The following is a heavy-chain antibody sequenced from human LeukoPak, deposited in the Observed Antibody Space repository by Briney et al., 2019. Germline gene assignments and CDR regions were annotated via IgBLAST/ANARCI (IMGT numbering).Heavy chain of an antibody. CDR3: VMMTFGSCGD. Sequence: KPSETLSLTCAVYGGSFSGYYWSWIRQPPGKGLEWIGEINHSGSTNYNPSLKSRVTISVDTSKNQFSLKLTSVTAADTAVYYCVMMTFGSCGDWGQGTLVTVSS. CDR2: INHSGST. CDR1: GGSFSGYY. V-gene: IGHV4-34*01. J-gene: IGHJ4*02. D-gene: IGHD3-16*01.